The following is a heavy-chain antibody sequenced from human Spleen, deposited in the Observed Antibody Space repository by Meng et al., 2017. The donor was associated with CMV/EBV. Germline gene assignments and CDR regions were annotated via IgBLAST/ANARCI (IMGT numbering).Heavy chain of an antibody. Sequence: GSLRLSCSVSGGSISSTYYYWGWIRQPPGKGLEWIGSVYYREMIFYNSSLKSRVTIAVDASETQFSLKLKSVTAADTAVYYCARFGGGWGQGTLVTVSS. CDR1: GGSISSTYYY. CDR3: ARFGGG. J-gene: IGHJ4*02. CDR2: VYYREMI. V-gene: IGHV4-39*07. D-gene: IGHD4-23*01.